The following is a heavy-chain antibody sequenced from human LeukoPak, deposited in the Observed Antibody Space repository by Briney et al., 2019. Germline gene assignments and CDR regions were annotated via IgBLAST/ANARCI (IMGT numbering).Heavy chain of an antibody. V-gene: IGHV3-23*01. CDR3: ARERAAATPVTRKYYYYMDV. CDR1: GFTFSSYA. Sequence: GGSLRLSCAASGFTFSSYAMSWVRQAPGKGLEWVSDISGSGGSTYYTDSVKGRFTISRDNSKNTLYLQMNSLRAEDTAVYYCARERAAATPVTRKYYYYMDVWGKGTTVTVSS. CDR2: ISGSGGST. D-gene: IGHD2-15*01. J-gene: IGHJ6*03.